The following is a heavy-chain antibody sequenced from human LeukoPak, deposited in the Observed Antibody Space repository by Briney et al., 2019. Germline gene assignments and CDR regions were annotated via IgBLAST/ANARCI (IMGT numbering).Heavy chain of an antibody. Sequence: GGSLRLSCAASGFTFSDYYMSWIRQAPGKGLEWVSYISSSGSTIYYADSVKGRFTISRDNAKNSLYLQMNSLRAEDTAVYYCARERYCSGGSCYDFDYWGQGTLVTVSS. CDR3: ARERYCSGGSCYDFDY. J-gene: IGHJ4*02. D-gene: IGHD2-15*01. V-gene: IGHV3-11*04. CDR2: ISSSGSTI. CDR1: GFTFSDYY.